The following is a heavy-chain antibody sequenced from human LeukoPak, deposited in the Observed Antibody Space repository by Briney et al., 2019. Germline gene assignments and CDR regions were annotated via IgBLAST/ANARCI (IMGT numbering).Heavy chain of an antibody. D-gene: IGHD3-22*01. CDR3: ARAAPKYDSSGYYYSAEAWFDP. CDR1: GGSISSYY. V-gene: IGHV4-4*07. Sequence: SETLSLTCTVSGGSISSYYWSWIRQPAGKGLEWIGRIYTSGSTNYNPSLKSRVTMSVDTSKNQFPLKLSSVTAADTAVYYCARAAPKYDSSGYYYSAEAWFDPWGQGTLVTVSS. CDR2: IYTSGST. J-gene: IGHJ5*02.